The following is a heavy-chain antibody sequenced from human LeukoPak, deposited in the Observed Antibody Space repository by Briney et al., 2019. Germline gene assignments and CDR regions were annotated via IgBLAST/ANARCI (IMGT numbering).Heavy chain of an antibody. J-gene: IGHJ4*02. CDR1: GGSISSYY. CDR3: ARCHSSSSGDY. Sequence: SETLSLTCTVSGGSISSYYWNWIRQPAGKGLEWIGRIYSSGSTNYNPSLKSRVTMSVDTSKNQFSLEVSSVTAADTAVYYCARCHSSSSGDYWGQGTLVTVSS. V-gene: IGHV4-4*07. D-gene: IGHD6-6*01. CDR2: IYSSGST.